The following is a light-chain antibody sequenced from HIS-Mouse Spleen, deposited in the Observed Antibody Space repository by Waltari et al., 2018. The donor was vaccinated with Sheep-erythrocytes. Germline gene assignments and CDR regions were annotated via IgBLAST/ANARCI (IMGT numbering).Light chain of an antibody. CDR1: QSVSSY. CDR3: QQRSNLRPDT. CDR2: DAS. V-gene: IGKV3-11*01. J-gene: IGKJ2*01. Sequence: EIVFTQSPATMSLSPGERATLSCRASQSVSSYLAWYQQQPGQAPRLLTYDASNRATGIAAGCSGSGSGTDCTLTISSLGTEDFAVYYWQQRSNLRPDTFGQGAKLEIK.